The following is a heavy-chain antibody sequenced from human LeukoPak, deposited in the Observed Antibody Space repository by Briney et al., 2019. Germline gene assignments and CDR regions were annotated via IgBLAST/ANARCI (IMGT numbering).Heavy chain of an antibody. CDR2: INGDGSDT. J-gene: IGHJ4*02. V-gene: IGHV3-74*01. Sequence: GGSLRPSCAASGFTFSSYWMHWVRQAPGKGLVWVSRINGDGSDTNFADSVKGRFTISRDNAKNMLYLQMNSLRSEDTAVYYCVRGLGSGYSYAYGVDWGQGTLVTVSS. CDR1: GFTFSSYW. D-gene: IGHD5-18*01. CDR3: VRGLGSGYSYAYGVD.